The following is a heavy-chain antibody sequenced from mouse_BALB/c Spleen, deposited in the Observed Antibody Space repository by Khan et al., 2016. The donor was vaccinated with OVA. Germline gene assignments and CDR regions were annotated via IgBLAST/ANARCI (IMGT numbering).Heavy chain of an antibody. V-gene: IGHV3-6*02. D-gene: IGHD1-1*01. CDR3: ARAGYVGRSAYWYFDV. J-gene: IGHJ1*01. CDR1: GYSITSGYN. CDR2: ITYDGNN. Sequence: EVKLEESGPGLVKPSQSLSLTCSVAGYSITSGYNWNWIRQFPGNKLEWMGCITYDGNNDYNPSLKYRISITRGTSKNQFFLKLNSVTTEDTATYYCARAGYVGRSAYWYFDVWGAGTTVTVSS.